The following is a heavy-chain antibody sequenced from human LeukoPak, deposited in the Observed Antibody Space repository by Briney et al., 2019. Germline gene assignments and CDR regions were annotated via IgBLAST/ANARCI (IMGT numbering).Heavy chain of an antibody. V-gene: IGHV3-30-3*01. CDR1: GFTFSSYA. CDR2: ISYDGSNK. D-gene: IGHD6-13*01. J-gene: IGHJ4*02. CDR3: ARDLSWSYFDY. Sequence: GGSLRLSCAASGFTFSSYAMHWVRQAPGKGLEWVAVISYDGSNKYYADSVKGRFTISRDNPKNTLYLQMNSLRAEDTAVYYCARDLSWSYFDYWGQGTLVTVSS.